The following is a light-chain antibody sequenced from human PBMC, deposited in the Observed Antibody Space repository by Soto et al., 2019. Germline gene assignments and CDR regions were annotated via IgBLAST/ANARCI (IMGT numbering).Light chain of an antibody. Sequence: DIQMTQSPFSLSASVGDRVTITCRASQSINRDLNWYQQKPGKAPNLLIYAAFTLESGVPSRFSGSGSGTEFTLTISSLQPDDFATYYCQQYKSVSLLTFGGGTKVDIK. J-gene: IGKJ4*01. CDR2: AAF. CDR3: QQYKSVSLLT. V-gene: IGKV1-39*01. CDR1: QSINRD.